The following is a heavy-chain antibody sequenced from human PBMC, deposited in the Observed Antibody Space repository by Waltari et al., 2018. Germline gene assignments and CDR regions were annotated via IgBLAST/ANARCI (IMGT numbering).Heavy chain of an antibody. CDR2: IYHSGST. CDR1: GGSISSGGYS. D-gene: IGHD3-22*01. V-gene: IGHV4-30-2*01. CDR3: ARVAHDSSGYYDY. J-gene: IGHJ4*02. Sequence: QLQLQESGSGLVKPSQTLSLTCAVSGGSISSGGYSWSWIRQPPGKGLEWIGYIYHSGSTYYTPSLKSRVTISVDRSKNQFSLKLSSVTAADTAVYYCARVAHDSSGYYDYWGQGTLVTVSS.